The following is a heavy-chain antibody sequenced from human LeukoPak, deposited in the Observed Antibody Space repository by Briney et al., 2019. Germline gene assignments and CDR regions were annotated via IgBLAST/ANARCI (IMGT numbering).Heavy chain of an antibody. CDR1: GFTFSSYW. Sequence: PGGSLRLSCAVSGFTFSSYWMHWVRQAPGKGLVWVSRIDTDGSFTSYADSVRGRFTISRDNAKNTLYLQMSSLRAEDTAVYYCIRGTVGAPGNDYWGQGTLVTVSS. CDR2: IDTDGSFT. V-gene: IGHV3-74*01. D-gene: IGHD1-26*01. J-gene: IGHJ4*02. CDR3: IRGTVGAPGNDY.